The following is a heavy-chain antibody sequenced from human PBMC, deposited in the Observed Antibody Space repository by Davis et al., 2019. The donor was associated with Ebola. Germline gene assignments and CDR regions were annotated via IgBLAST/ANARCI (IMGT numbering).Heavy chain of an antibody. CDR1: GFTFSSYA. J-gene: IGHJ6*04. CDR3: TTTYGDRLYDSYYGMDV. V-gene: IGHV3-64*01. CDR2: ISSNGGST. Sequence: PGGSLRLSCAASGFTFSSYAMHWVRQAPGKGLEYVSAISSNGGSTYYANSVKGRFTISRDNSKNTLYLQMGSLRAEDMAVYYCTTTYGDRLYDSYYGMDVWGKGTTVTVSS. D-gene: IGHD4-17*01.